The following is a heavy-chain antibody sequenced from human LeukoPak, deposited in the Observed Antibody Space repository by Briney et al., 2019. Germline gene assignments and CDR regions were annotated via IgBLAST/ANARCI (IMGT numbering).Heavy chain of an antibody. V-gene: IGHV1-8*01. Sequence: GASVKVSCKASGYPFTSYNVNWVRQATGQGLEWMGWMNTNSDNTGYSQNFQGRVTMTRDTSISTAYMELSSLMSEDTAVYYCARGLPKAVFGMVIEDWGQGTLVTVSS. CDR2: MNTNSDNT. J-gene: IGHJ1*01. D-gene: IGHD3-3*01. CDR1: GYPFTSYN. CDR3: ARGLPKAVFGMVIED.